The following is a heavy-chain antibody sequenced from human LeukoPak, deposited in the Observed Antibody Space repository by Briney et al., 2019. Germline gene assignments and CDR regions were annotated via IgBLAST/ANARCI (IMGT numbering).Heavy chain of an antibody. D-gene: IGHD6-13*01. Sequence: GASVKVSCSASGYTFTTYDINWVRQAAGQGLEWMGWMNPNSGNTGNAQKFQGRVTMTRNTSISTAYMELTSLTSEDTAVYFCARIAAPGNRRLNFWGQGTLVTVSS. CDR1: GYTFTTYD. CDR3: ARIAAPGNRRLNF. V-gene: IGHV1-8*01. J-gene: IGHJ4*02. CDR2: MNPNSGNT.